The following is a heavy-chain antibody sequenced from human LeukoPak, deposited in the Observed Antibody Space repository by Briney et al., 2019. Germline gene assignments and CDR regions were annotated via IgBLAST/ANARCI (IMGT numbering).Heavy chain of an antibody. CDR2: IYYSGAT. J-gene: IGHJ2*01. V-gene: IGHV4-39*01. D-gene: IGHD1-26*01. CDR3: ANSGNYNHRYCSFYP. Sequence: SETLSLTCAVSGGSVTRNNHYGVWIRQPPGKGREWIGRIYYSGATSYHPSRKRRANIFVDTSENQFSLRLSSVTAADTAVYYCANSGNYNHRYCSFYPWSRGTLVTVSS. CDR1: GGSVTRNNHY.